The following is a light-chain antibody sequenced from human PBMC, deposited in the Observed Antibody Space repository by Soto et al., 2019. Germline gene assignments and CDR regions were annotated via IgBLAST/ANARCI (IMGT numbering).Light chain of an antibody. CDR2: ANS. Sequence: QSVLTLPPSVSGAPGQRVTISCTGSSSNIGAGYDVHWYQQLPGTAPKLLIFANSIRPSGVPGRFSGSKSGTSASLAITGLQDDDEADYYCQSYDSSMSAYVFGNGTKVTV. CDR1: SSNIGAGYD. J-gene: IGLJ1*01. CDR3: QSYDSSMSAYV. V-gene: IGLV1-40*01.